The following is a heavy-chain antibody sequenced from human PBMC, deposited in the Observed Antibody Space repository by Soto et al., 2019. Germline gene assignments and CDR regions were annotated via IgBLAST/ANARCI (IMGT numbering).Heavy chain of an antibody. J-gene: IGHJ5*02. CDR1: GYTFTGYY. V-gene: IGHV1-2*04. D-gene: IGHD6-13*01. CDR2: INPNSGGT. CDR3: ARASGGYSSSQNWFDP. Sequence: GASVKVSCKASGYTFTGYYMHWVRQAPGQGLEWMGWINPNSGGTNYAQKFQGWVTMTRDTSISTAYMELSRLRSDDTAVYYCARASGGYSSSQNWFDPWGQGTLVTVSS.